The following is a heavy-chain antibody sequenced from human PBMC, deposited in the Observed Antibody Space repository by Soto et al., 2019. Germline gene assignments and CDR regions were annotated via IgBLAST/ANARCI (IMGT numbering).Heavy chain of an antibody. D-gene: IGHD3-16*01. J-gene: IGHJ6*02. CDR2: ISGSGTNT. Sequence: GGSLRLSCAASGFTFGSYAMSWVRQVPGKGLEWVSTISGSGTNTYDADSVKGRFTVSRDNSKNTLFLQMNSLGAEDTAVYYCKVGGKHYGMDVWGQGTTVTVSS. CDR1: GFTFGSYA. V-gene: IGHV3-23*01. CDR3: KVGGKHYGMDV.